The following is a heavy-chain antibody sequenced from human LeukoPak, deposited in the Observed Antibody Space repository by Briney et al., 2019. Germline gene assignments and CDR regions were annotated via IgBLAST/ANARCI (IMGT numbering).Heavy chain of an antibody. J-gene: IGHJ3*02. CDR3: AKVVAARLDAFDI. Sequence: PGGSLRLSCAASGFTFDDYAMHWVRQAPGKGLEWVSAISGSGGSTYYADSVKGRFTISRDNSKNTLYLQMNSLRAEDTAVYYCAKVVAARLDAFDIWGQGTMVTVSS. D-gene: IGHD2-15*01. CDR2: ISGSGGST. V-gene: IGHV3-23*01. CDR1: GFTFDDYA.